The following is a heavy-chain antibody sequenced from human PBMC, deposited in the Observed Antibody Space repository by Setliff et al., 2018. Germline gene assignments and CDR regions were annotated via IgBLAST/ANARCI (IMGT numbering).Heavy chain of an antibody. J-gene: IGHJ4*02. V-gene: IGHV1-46*01. Sequence: ASVKVSCKASGYTFTGYYLHWVRQAPGQGLEWMGIIDPSADYTNYAQKFQGRVTMTKDTSTTTVYMELSSLRTEDTAVYYCARGYYDSYARYYVVGDYWGQGTPVTVSS. CDR3: ARGYYDSYARYYVVGDY. CDR1: GYTFTGYY. CDR2: IDPSADYT. D-gene: IGHD3-22*01.